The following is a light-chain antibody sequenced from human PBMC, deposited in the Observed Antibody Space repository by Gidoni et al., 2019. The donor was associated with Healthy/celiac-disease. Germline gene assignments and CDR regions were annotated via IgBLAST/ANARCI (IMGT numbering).Light chain of an antibody. J-gene: IGKJ2*01. V-gene: IGKV4-1*01. Sequence: DIVMTQSPDYLAMSLGESATINCKSSQSVLYSSNNKNYLAWYQQKPGQPPKLLIYWASTRESGVPDRFSGSGSGTDFTLTISSLQAEDVAVYYCQQYYSTPLYTFGQGTKLEIK. CDR3: QQYYSTPLYT. CDR2: WAS. CDR1: QSVLYSSNNKNY.